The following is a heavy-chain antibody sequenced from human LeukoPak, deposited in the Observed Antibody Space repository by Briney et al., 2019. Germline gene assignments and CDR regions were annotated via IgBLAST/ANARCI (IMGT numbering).Heavy chain of an antibody. CDR3: AREETRYYYYYGMDV. CDR2: IYYSGST. Sequence: SETLSLTCTVSGGSISSYYWSWIRQPPGKGLEWIGYIYYSGSTNYNPSLKSRVTISVDTSKNQFSLKLSSVTAADTAVYYCAREETRYYYYYGMDVWGQGTTVTVSS. J-gene: IGHJ6*02. V-gene: IGHV4-59*01. CDR1: GGSISSYY.